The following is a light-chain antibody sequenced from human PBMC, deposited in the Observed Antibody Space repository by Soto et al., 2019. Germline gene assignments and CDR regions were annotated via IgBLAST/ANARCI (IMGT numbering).Light chain of an antibody. CDR3: QQYHTWPIT. V-gene: IGKV3-15*01. J-gene: IGKJ4*01. CDR2: GAS. Sequence: EIVLTQGPATLSVAPGERVTFSCRASQGVSRKLAWYQHKPGQAPRPLISGASTGATGIPARFSGSGSGTEFTLTISSLQSEDCAIYYCQQYHTWPITFGGGTKVDIK. CDR1: QGVSRK.